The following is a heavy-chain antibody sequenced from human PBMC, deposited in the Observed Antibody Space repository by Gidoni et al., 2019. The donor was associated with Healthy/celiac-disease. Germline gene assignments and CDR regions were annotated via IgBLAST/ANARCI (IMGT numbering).Heavy chain of an antibody. CDR1: GFTFSSYA. V-gene: IGHV3-23*01. D-gene: IGHD1-26*01. CDR3: AKASLWEPGATDFDY. J-gene: IGHJ4*02. CDR2: ISGSGGST. Sequence: EVQLLESGGGLVQPGGSLRLPCAATGFTFSSYAMSWVRQAPGKGLEWVSAISGSGGSTYYADSVKGRFTISRDNSKNTLYLQMNSLRAEDTAVYYCAKASLWEPGATDFDYWGQGTLVTVSS.